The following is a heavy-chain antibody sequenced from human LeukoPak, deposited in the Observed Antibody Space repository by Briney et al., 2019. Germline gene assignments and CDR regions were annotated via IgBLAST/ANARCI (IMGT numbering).Heavy chain of an antibody. Sequence: GASVKVSCKASGYTFTNYGLSWVRQAPGQGLEWMGWINPNSGSTNYAQKFQGRVTMTRDTSFSTAYMELSRLSSDDTAVYYCARIGKQLNWFDPWGQGTLVTVSS. CDR3: ARIGKQLNWFDP. V-gene: IGHV1-2*02. CDR1: GYTFTNYG. D-gene: IGHD6-13*01. J-gene: IGHJ5*02. CDR2: INPNSGST.